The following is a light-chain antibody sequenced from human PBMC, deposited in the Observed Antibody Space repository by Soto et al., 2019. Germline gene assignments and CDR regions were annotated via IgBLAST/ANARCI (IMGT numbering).Light chain of an antibody. CDR3: QQASSFPLT. CDR1: QSISSY. CDR2: AAS. V-gene: IGKV1-39*01. J-gene: IGKJ5*01. Sequence: DIQMTQSPSSLSAPVGDRVTITCRASQSISSYLNWYQQKPGKAPKLLIYAASSLQSGVPSRFSGSASGTYFTLTISSLQPEDFATYYCQQASSFPLTFGQGTRLEIK.